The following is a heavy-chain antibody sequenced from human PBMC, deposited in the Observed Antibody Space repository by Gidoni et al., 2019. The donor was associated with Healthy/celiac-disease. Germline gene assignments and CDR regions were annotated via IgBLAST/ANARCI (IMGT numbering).Heavy chain of an antibody. J-gene: IGHJ4*02. CDR2: IYHSGST. CDR3: ARISIAARPKPDY. V-gene: IGHV4-30-2*01. CDR1: GCSISSGGYS. Sequence: QLQLQESGSGLVKPSQTLSLTCAVSGCSISSGGYSWSWIRQPPGKGLEWIGYIYHSGSTDYNPSLKSRVTISVDRSKNQFSLKLSSVTAADTAVYYCARISIAARPKPDYWGQGTLVTVSS. D-gene: IGHD6-6*01.